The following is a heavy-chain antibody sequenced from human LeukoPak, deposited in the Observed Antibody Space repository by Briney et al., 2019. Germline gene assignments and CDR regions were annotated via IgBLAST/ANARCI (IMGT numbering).Heavy chain of an antibody. CDR1: GFTFNSYA. J-gene: IGHJ4*02. V-gene: IGHV3-23*01. CDR3: AKDNGYCTSTSCFLEY. Sequence: PGGSLRLSCVAPGFTFNSYAMSWVRQAPGKGLEWVSAISGSGGSTYYADYVKGRFTISRDNSKSTLYLQMNSLGAEDTALYYCAKDNGYCTSTSCFLEYWGQRTLVTVSS. D-gene: IGHD2-2*03. CDR2: ISGSGGST.